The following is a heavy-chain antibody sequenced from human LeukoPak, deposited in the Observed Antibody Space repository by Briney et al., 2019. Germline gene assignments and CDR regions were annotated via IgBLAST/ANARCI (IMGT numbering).Heavy chain of an antibody. D-gene: IGHD2/OR15-2a*01. J-gene: IGHJ4*02. CDR1: GFTISSSQ. V-gene: IGHV3-74*01. CDR3: ATQYPPFDD. CDR2: ILRDETYT. Sequence: GGSLRLSCAASGFTISSSQMHWVRQAPGKGLVWVSRILRDETYTNYADSVRGRFTISRDNANNMLFLQMNSLRGEDTAVYYCATQYPPFDDWGQGTLVTVSS.